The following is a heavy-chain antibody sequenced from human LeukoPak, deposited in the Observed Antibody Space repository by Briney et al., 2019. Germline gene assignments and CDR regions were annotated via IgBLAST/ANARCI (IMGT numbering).Heavy chain of an antibody. V-gene: IGHV3-23*01. J-gene: IGHJ4*02. D-gene: IGHD4-17*01. CDR3: AKDPLTVTYYFDY. CDR2: ISASGDNT. CDR1: GFTFNTYD. Sequence: PGGSLRLSCAASGFTFNTYDMSWVRQAPGKGLEWVSLISASGDNTYYADSVRGRFTISRDNSKNTLYLQMNSLRAEDTAVYYCAKDPLTVTYYFDYWGQGTLVTVSS.